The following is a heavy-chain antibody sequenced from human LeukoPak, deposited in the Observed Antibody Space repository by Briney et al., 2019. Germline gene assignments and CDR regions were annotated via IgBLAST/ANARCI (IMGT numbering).Heavy chain of an antibody. V-gene: IGHV3-7*04. CDR3: ARVTSYYYNTSGDYYFDY. J-gene: IGHJ4*02. Sequence: GRSLRLSCVASGFTFSTYRMSWVRQAPGKGLVWVANIIQDGSAKNYVDSVKGRFTISRDNAKNSLYLQMNSLRAEDTAVYYCARVTSYYYNTSGDYYFDYWGQGTLVTVSS. CDR1: GFTFSTYR. CDR2: IIQDGSAK. D-gene: IGHD3-22*01.